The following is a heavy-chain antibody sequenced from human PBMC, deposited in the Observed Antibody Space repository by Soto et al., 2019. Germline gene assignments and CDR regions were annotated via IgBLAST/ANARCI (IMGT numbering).Heavy chain of an antibody. CDR3: ARGYYDLLTGFSCWYAAL. V-gene: IGHV3-30-3*01. CDR1: GFTFSTYA. CDR2: ISYEGSTT. D-gene: IGHD3-9*01. Sequence: QVQLVESGGGVVQPGRSLRLSCAASGFTFSTYAMHWVRQSPGTGLEWLAVISYEGSTTHYLDSVKGRFTISRDNSKTTRDLQMNSLRADDTAGYYCARGYYDLLTGFSCWYAALWGRGTLVTVSS. J-gene: IGHJ2*01.